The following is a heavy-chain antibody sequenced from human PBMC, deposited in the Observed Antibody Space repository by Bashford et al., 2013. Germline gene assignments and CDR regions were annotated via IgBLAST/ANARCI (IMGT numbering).Heavy chain of an antibody. J-gene: IGHJ3*02. CDR3: ARIVTDNAFDI. Sequence: SETLSLTCAVSNGSITSHYWSWIRQPPGKGLEWIGYVYYSGRTKYNPSLESRVTISVDNSKSQFSLKLSSVTAADTAVYYCARIVTDNAFDIWGQGTMVTVSS. CDR2: VYYSGRT. D-gene: IGHD2-21*02. V-gene: IGHV4-59*08. CDR1: NGSITSHY.